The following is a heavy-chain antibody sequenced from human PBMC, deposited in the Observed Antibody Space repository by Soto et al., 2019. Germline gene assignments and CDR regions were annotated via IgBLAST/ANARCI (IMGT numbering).Heavy chain of an antibody. CDR1: GFTFRDYY. J-gene: IGHJ3*02. V-gene: IGHV3-11*01. Sequence: PGGSLRLSCAASGFTFRDYYMSWIRQAPGKGLEWVSSISSSGRTIYYADSVKGRFTISRDNAKNSLYLQMNSLRAEDTAVYYCASTSGDSNYDAFDIWGQGTMVTVSS. D-gene: IGHD4-4*01. CDR2: ISSSGRTI. CDR3: ASTSGDSNYDAFDI.